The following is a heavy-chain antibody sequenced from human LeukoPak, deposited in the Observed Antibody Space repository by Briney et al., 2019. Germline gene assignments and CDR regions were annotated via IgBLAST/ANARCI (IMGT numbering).Heavy chain of an antibody. CDR3: ARGGFRRWGDYFDY. D-gene: IGHD7-27*01. CDR2: INPNSGGT. V-gene: IGHV1-2*02. Sequence: ASVKVSCKASGYTFTGYYMHWVRQAPGQGLEWMGWINPNSGGTNYAQKFQGRATMTRDTSISTAYMELSRLRSDDTAVYYCARGGFRRWGDYFDYWGQGTLVTVSS. CDR1: GYTFTGYY. J-gene: IGHJ4*02.